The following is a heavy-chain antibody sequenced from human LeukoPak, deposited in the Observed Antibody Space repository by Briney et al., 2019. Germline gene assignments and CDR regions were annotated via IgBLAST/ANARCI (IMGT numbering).Heavy chain of an antibody. CDR1: GFTFSSYG. Sequence: RGSLRLSCAASGFTFSSYGMHWVRQAPGKGLEWGAVIPYDGSNKYYADSVKGRFTISKHNSKNTLHLQMNRRRAEDTAVYYCAKRSDGYSGFDYWGQGTLVTLSS. D-gene: IGHD5-18*01. V-gene: IGHV3-30*18. J-gene: IGHJ4*02. CDR3: AKRSDGYSGFDY. CDR2: IPYDGSNK.